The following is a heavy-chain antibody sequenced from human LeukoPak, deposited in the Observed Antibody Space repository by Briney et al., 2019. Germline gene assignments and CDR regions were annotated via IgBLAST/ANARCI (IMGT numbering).Heavy chain of an antibody. V-gene: IGHV1-18*01. CDR2: ISAYNGNT. D-gene: IGHD3-16*02. J-gene: IGHJ4*02. Sequence: GASVKVSCKASGYTFSNYGISWVRQAPGQGLEWMGWISAYNGNTRFAQKLRGRVTMTTDTSTTTVYMELRSLSSDDTAVYYCARDMVTFGGFIVHHYWGQGTLVTVSS. CDR1: GYTFSNYG. CDR3: ARDMVTFGGFIVHHY.